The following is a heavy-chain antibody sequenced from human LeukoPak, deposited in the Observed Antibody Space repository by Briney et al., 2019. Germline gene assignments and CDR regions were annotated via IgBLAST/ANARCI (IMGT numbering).Heavy chain of an antibody. J-gene: IGHJ4*02. CDR2: IYYSGST. CDR3: ARAGQGDGYNFRLGKESPLFDY. Sequence: PSETLSLTCTVSGGSISSSSYYWGWIRQPPGKGLEWIGSIYYSGSTYYNPSLKSRVTISVDTSKNQFSLKLSSVTAADTAVYYCARAGQGDGYNFRLGKESPLFDYWGQGTLVTVSS. V-gene: IGHV4-39*07. CDR1: GGSISSSSYY. D-gene: IGHD5-24*01.